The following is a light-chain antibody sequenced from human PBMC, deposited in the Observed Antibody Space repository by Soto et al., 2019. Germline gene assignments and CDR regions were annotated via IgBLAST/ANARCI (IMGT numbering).Light chain of an antibody. J-gene: IGKJ4*01. Sequence: EIVLTQSPGTLSLSSGERATLSCRASQSVSSSYLAWYQQKPGQAPRLLIYGASSRATGIPDRFSGSGSGTDFTLTISILEPEDFAVYYCQQYGSSLSLTFGGGTKVDIK. V-gene: IGKV3-20*01. CDR3: QQYGSSLSLT. CDR1: QSVSSSY. CDR2: GAS.